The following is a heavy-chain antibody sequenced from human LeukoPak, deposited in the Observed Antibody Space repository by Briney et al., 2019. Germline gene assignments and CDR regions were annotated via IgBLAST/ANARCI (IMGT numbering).Heavy chain of an antibody. D-gene: IGHD4-23*01. CDR3: ARGGGGGNPFDY. CDR2: IYSDGST. Sequence: GGSLRLSCAVSGFTVSNNYMSWVRQAPGKGLAWVSVIYSDGSTYYADSVEGRFTISRDNSKNTLYLQMNSLRAEDTAVYYCARGGGGGNPFDYRGQGTLVTVSS. CDR1: GFTVSNNY. J-gene: IGHJ4*02. V-gene: IGHV3-53*01.